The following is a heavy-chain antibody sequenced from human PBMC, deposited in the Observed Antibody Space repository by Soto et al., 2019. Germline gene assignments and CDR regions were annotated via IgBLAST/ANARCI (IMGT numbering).Heavy chain of an antibody. Sequence: SETLSLTCAVYGGSFSGYYWNWIRQPPGKGLEWIGEIDHSGYTNDNPSLKSRVTISVDTSKNQFSLRLTSVTAADTAVYYCARVRDWFDPWGQGTLVTVSS. V-gene: IGHV4-34*01. D-gene: IGHD3-3*01. CDR1: GGSFSGYY. CDR2: IDHSGYT. J-gene: IGHJ5*02. CDR3: ARVRDWFDP.